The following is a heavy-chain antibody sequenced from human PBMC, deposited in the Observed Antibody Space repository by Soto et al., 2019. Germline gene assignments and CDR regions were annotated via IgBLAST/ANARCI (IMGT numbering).Heavy chain of an antibody. Sequence: GGPQGQSESEPGIIIIRRAMRRVRQAPGKGLEWVSTILVDGRTFYVDSVKGRFTISRDSSQNTVYLQMNSLTAGDTALYYCAKATATGGGAFDICGQGKMVSVS. D-gene: IGHD2-8*02. CDR2: ILVDGRT. CDR3: AKATATGGGAFDI. V-gene: IGHV3-23*01. CDR1: GIIIIRRA. J-gene: IGHJ3*02.